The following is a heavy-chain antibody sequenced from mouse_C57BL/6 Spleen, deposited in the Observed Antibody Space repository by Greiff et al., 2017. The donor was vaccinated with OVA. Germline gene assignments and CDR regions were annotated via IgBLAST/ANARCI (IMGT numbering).Heavy chain of an antibody. V-gene: IGHV3-6*01. CDR1: GYSITSGYY. CDR3: AREDYGSSYGGVAY. Sequence: EVQVVESGPGLVKPSQSLSLTCSVTGYSITSGYYWNWIRQFPGNKLEWMGYISYDGSNNYNPSLKNRISITRDTSKNQFCLKLNSVTTEDTATYYCAREDYGSSYGGVAYWGKGTLVTGSA. D-gene: IGHD1-1*01. CDR2: ISYDGSN. J-gene: IGHJ3*01.